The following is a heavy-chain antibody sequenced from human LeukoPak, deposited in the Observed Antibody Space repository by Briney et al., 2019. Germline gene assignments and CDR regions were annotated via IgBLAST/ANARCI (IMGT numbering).Heavy chain of an antibody. V-gene: IGHV3-7*01. J-gene: IGHJ1*01. D-gene: IGHD6-19*01. CDR2: IKQDGSEK. CDR3: ATGYSSGWYFYFQH. CDR1: GLTFNKYW. Sequence: GGSLRLSCEASGLTFNKYWMTWVRQAPGKGLEWGANIKQDGSEKNYGDSVKGRFTISRDNAKNSLSLRMNSLSAEDTAVYYCATGYSSGWYFYFQHWGQGSLVSVSS.